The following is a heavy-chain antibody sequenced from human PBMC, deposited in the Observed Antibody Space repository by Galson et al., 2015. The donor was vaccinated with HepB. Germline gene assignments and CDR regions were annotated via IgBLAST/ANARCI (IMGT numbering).Heavy chain of an antibody. V-gene: IGHV3-53*05. CDR1: GLTVNNNY. Sequence: SLRLSCAASGLTVNNNYLSWVRQAPGKGLEWVSTIYGSGTTKFGDSVKGRFIISRDPSGNTVYLQMNRLRRDDTAVYYCTRGRGATGRHYFDNWGQGTVVAVSS. J-gene: IGHJ4*02. CDR2: IYGSGTT. D-gene: IGHD3-10*01. CDR3: TRGRGATGRHYFDN.